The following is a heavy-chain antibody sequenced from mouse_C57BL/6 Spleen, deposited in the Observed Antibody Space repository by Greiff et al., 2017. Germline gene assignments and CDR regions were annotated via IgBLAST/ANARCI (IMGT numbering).Heavy chain of an antibody. CDR1: GYTFTSYW. V-gene: IGHV1-53*01. J-gene: IGHJ3*01. D-gene: IGHD2-1*01. Sequence: QVQLQQPGTELVKPGASVKLSCKASGYTFTSYWMHWVKQRPGQGLEWIGNINPSNGGTKYNEKFKSKATLTVDKSSSTAYMQLSSLTSEDSAVYYCARDGLLWSLLRFAYWGQGTLVTVSA. CDR3: ARDGLLWSLLRFAY. CDR2: INPSNGGT.